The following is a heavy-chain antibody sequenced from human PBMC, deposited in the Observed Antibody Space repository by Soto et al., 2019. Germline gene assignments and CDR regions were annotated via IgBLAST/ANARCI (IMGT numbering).Heavy chain of an antibody. J-gene: IGHJ5*02. D-gene: IGHD3-10*01. CDR3: AKFVWFGERYLDP. Sequence: LRLSCAASGFTFSSYAMSWVRQAPGKGLEWVSAISGSGGSTYYADSVKGRFTISRDNSKNTLYLQMNSLKAEDTAVYHCAKFVWFGERYLDPWGQGTLVTVSS. V-gene: IGHV3-23*01. CDR1: GFTFSSYA. CDR2: ISGSGGST.